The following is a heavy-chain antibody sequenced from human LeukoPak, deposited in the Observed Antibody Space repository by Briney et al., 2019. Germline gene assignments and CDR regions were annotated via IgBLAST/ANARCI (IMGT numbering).Heavy chain of an antibody. J-gene: IGHJ3*02. CDR1: GFTFSNYG. V-gene: IGHV3-33*08. CDR2: IWYDGSNK. CDR3: ARDHDYGDYEAFDI. Sequence: GGSLRLSCAASGFTFSNYGMHWVRQAPGKGLEWVAVIWYDGSNKYYADSVKGRFTISRDNSKNTLYLQMNSLRAEDTAVYYCARDHDYGDYEAFDIWGQGTMVTVSS. D-gene: IGHD4-17*01.